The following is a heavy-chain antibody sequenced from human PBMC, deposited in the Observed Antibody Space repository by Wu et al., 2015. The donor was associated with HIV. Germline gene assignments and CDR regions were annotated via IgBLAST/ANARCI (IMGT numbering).Heavy chain of an antibody. D-gene: IGHD5-18*01. CDR3: ARVAIQLYLGSEYYYMDV. CDR1: GGPFRSYV. CDR2: INPNSGGT. J-gene: IGHJ6*03. Sequence: QVHLVQSGTEVKKPGSSVKVSCKTSGGPFRSYVLNWVRQAPGQGLEWIGRINPNSGGTNYAQKFQGRVTMTRDTSISTAYMDLSRLRSDDTAVYYCARVAIQLYLGSEYYYMDVWGKGTTVTVSS. V-gene: IGHV1-2*02.